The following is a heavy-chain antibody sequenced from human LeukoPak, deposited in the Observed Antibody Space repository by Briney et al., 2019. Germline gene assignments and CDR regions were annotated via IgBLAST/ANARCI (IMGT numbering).Heavy chain of an antibody. D-gene: IGHD6-19*01. CDR3: AKDGSGGIAVAGPSDY. CDR2: ISGSGGST. CDR1: GFTFSSYA. J-gene: IGHJ4*02. Sequence: TGGSLRLSCAASGFTFSSYAMSWVRQAPGKGLEWVSAISGSGGSTYYADSVKGRFTISRDNSKNTLYLQMNSLRAEDTAVYYCAKDGSGGIAVAGPSDYWGQGTLVTVSS. V-gene: IGHV3-23*01.